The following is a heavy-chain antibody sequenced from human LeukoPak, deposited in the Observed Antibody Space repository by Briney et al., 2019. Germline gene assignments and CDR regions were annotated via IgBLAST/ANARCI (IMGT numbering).Heavy chain of an antibody. CDR2: ITTSGRAI. Sequence: GGSLRLSCAASGFTFSNYNMNWVRQAPGKGLEWVSYITTSGRAIFYTDSVKGRFTITRDNAKNSLYLHMNSLKDEDTAVYYCARGALDFDYWGQGTLVTESS. V-gene: IGHV3-48*02. J-gene: IGHJ4*02. CDR1: GFTFSNYN. CDR3: ARGALDFDY.